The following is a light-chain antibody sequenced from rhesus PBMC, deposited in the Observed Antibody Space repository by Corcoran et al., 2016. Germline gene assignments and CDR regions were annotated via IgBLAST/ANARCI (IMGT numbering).Light chain of an antibody. J-gene: IGKJ3*01. V-gene: IGKV3-35*01. Sequence: DIVMTQSPVTLSLSPGQRATLSCRASQSVSSNLAWYHQKPGQPPRLVIFDASNRATGIPDRFNGSGSGTYFPLTVHTLEAEDAGIYYCQQYLDWNTFGPGTKLDIK. CDR1: QSVSSN. CDR3: QQYLDWNT. CDR2: DAS.